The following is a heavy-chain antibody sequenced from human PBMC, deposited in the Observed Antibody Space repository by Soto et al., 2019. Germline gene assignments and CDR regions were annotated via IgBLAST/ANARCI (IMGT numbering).Heavy chain of an antibody. CDR1: GGSISSGGYY. CDR3: ARNVDTAMVTWAFDI. D-gene: IGHD5-18*01. V-gene: IGHV4-31*03. Sequence: QVQLQESGPGLVKPSQTLSLTCTVSGGSISSGGYYWSWIRQHPGKGLEWIGYIYYSGSTYYNPSLKSRVTISVDTSKNQFSLKLSSVTAADTAVYYCARNVDTAMVTWAFDIWGQGTMVTVSS. CDR2: IYYSGST. J-gene: IGHJ3*02.